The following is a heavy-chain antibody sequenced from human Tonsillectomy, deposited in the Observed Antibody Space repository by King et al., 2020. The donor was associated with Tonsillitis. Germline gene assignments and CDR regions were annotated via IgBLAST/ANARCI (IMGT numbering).Heavy chain of an antibody. V-gene: IGHV3-30-3*01. Sequence: VQLVESGGGMVQPGGSLRLSCTASGFMFSRYAIHWVRQAPGKGLEWVAMIPYDGNDFYYADSVKGRFSIDRENYKDTGYLQMRSLRADDTTVYYCAMELIFASGRSVGLDVWGQGNTDTV. D-gene: IGHD1-7*01. CDR3: AMELIFASGRSVGLDV. CDR2: IPYDGNDF. CDR1: GFMFSRYA. J-gene: IGHJ6*02.